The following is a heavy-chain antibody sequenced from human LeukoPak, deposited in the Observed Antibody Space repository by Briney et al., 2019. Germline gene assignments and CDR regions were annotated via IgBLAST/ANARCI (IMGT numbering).Heavy chain of an antibody. J-gene: IGHJ4*02. D-gene: IGHD3-16*02. V-gene: IGHV1-8*01. Sequence: ASVKVSCKASGYTFTSYDINWVRQATGQGLEWMGWMNPNSGNTGYAQKFQGRVTMTRNTSISTAYMELSSLRSEDTAVYYRARGRTLRLGELSLGYWGQGTLVTVPS. CDR3: ARGRTLRLGELSLGY. CDR1: GYTFTSYD. CDR2: MNPNSGNT.